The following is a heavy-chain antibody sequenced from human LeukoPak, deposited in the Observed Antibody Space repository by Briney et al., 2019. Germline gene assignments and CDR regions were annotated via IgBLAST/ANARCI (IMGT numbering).Heavy chain of an antibody. J-gene: IGHJ5*02. D-gene: IGHD3-10*01. Sequence: GRSLRLSCAASGFTFDDYAMHWLRQAPRKGLDWVSGISWNSGSMGYADSVKGRFTISRDNAKNSLYLQMNSLRAEDTALYYCAKDIWAYLGSGWFDPWGQGTLVTVSS. CDR3: AKDIWAYLGSGWFDP. CDR1: GFTFDDYA. CDR2: ISWNSGSM. V-gene: IGHV3-9*01.